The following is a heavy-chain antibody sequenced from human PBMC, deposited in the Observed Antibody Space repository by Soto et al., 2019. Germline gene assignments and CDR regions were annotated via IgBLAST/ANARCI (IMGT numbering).Heavy chain of an antibody. CDR2: IDGSGIYT. J-gene: IGHJ4*02. CDR1: RFTFSSHA. Sequence: EVQLLESGGGLVQPGGSLRLSCAASRFTFSSHAMSWVRQAPGKGLDWFSAIDGSGIYTYYADAVKGRFTISRDNSENTLYLQMHSLRAGDTAVYYCAKGSASSRPYYFDSWGQGTLVTVSS. CDR3: AKGSASSRPYYFDS. D-gene: IGHD2-2*01. V-gene: IGHV3-23*01.